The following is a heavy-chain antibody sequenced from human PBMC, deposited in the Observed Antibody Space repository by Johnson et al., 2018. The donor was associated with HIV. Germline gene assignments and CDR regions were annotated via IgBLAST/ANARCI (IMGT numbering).Heavy chain of an antibody. Sequence: VQLVESGGGVVQPGRSLRLSCAASGFSFSSYWMSWVRQAPGKGLEWVANTKQDGSEKYYVDSVKGRFTISRDNAKNSLYLQMNSLRAEDTAVYYCAKQLYDLNYDFWSGYPIWGQGTMVTVSS. J-gene: IGHJ3*02. CDR2: TKQDGSEK. D-gene: IGHD3-3*01. V-gene: IGHV3-7*01. CDR1: GFSFSSYW. CDR3: AKQLYDLNYDFWSGYPI.